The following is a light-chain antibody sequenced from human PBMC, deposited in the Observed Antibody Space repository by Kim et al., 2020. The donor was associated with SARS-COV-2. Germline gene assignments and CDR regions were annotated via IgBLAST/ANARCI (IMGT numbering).Light chain of an antibody. V-gene: IGKV3-15*01. CDR2: GTS. CDR1: ERVSGN. J-gene: IGKJ1*01. CDR3: QQYNQWPGT. Sequence: PAERAALSWSASERVSGNFAWHQQKPGQAPTLLIYGTSPRATGIPDSFSGRGSGTEFTLTISSLQSEDFAVYYCQQYNQWPGTFGQGTKVDIK.